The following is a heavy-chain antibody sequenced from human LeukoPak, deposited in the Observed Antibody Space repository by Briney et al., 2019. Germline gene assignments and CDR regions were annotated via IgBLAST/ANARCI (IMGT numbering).Heavy chain of an antibody. J-gene: IGHJ3*02. Sequence: SSETLSLTCSVSGGSISSHYWSWIRQPPGRGLEWIGYIYYSGSTNYNPSLKSRVTISVDTSKNQFSLKLSSVTAADTAVYYCARHFDSSGYDAFDIWGQGTMVTVSS. V-gene: IGHV4-59*08. CDR2: IYYSGST. CDR1: GGSISSHY. CDR3: ARHFDSSGYDAFDI. D-gene: IGHD3-22*01.